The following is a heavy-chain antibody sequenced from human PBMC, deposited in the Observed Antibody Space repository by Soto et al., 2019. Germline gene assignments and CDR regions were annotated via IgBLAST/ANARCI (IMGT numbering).Heavy chain of an antibody. V-gene: IGHV3-15*01. CDR3: TTDLKTGTERGKYDY. J-gene: IGHJ4*02. CDR2: IKSETDGGTG. CDR1: GFTFNNAW. D-gene: IGHD1-1*01. Sequence: EVHLVESGGGLVKPGGSLRLSCVASGFTFNNAWMSWVRQAPGKGLEWVGRIKSETDGGTGDYAAPGKGRFTISRDDSRNTLYLQMNSLKAEDTAVYYCTTDLKTGTERGKYDYWGQGTVVTVSS.